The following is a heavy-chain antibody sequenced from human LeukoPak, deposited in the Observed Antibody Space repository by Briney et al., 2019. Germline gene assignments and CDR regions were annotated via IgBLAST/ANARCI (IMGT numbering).Heavy chain of an antibody. CDR2: IYYSGSS. J-gene: IGHJ4*02. CDR1: VGSVSGYY. V-gene: IGHV4-59*02. D-gene: IGHD3-10*01. Sequence: SETLSLTCTVSVGSVSGYYWTWLRQAPGRGLKWIGYIYYSGSSNYNPSLRSRVTISVDTPKNQLSLKVNSVSAADTAVYYCARVGAWFAHLHQWRQGTLVTVSS. CDR3: ARVGAWFAHLHQ.